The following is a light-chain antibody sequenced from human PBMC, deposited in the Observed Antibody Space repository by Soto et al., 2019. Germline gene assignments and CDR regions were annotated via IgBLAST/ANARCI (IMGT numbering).Light chain of an antibody. Sequence: DFQMTQSPSSLSASVGDRVTITCRASQAIRNNLAWYQQKPGKLPQLLIYSASTLQSGVPSRFSGSGSGTDFTLTIGSLQPEDVGTYYCQKCDAAPFTFGPGTKVDIK. CDR1: QAIRNN. V-gene: IGKV1-27*01. CDR3: QKCDAAPFT. J-gene: IGKJ3*01. CDR2: SAS.